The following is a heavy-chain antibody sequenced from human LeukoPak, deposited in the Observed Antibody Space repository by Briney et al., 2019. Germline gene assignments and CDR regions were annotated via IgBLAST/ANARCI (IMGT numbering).Heavy chain of an antibody. D-gene: IGHD6-19*01. V-gene: IGHV4-34*01. CDR3: ARLRSVAGPVKYYFDY. J-gene: IGHJ4*02. CDR2: INHSGST. Sequence: SETLSLTCAVYGGSFSGYYWSWIRQPPGKGLEWIGEINHSGSTNYNPSLKSRVTISVDTSKNQFSLKLSSVTAADTAVYYCARLRSVAGPVKYYFDYWGQGTLVTVSS. CDR1: GGSFSGYY.